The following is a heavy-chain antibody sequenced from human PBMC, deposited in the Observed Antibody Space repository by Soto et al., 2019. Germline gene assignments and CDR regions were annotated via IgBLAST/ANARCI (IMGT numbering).Heavy chain of an antibody. CDR2: ISGSDGKT. CDR1: GFSFGSYA. CDR3: ARWSYLDY. J-gene: IGHJ4*02. V-gene: IGHV3-23*01. Sequence: GALLASCAPSGFSFGSYALSWVRQAPGKGLEWVSTISGSDGKTFYADSVKGRFSISRDNSQSTLYLQMNSLRADDTAIYYCARWSYLDYWGQGTRVTVYS. D-gene: IGHD3-3*01.